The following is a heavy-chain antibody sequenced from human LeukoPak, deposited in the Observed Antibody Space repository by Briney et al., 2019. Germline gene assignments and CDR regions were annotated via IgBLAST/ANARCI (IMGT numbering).Heavy chain of an antibody. D-gene: IGHD5-24*01. CDR2: IYHSGST. CDR3: AKRRNAAPYYFDC. J-gene: IGHJ4*02. Sequence: SGTLSLTCAVSGGSISTNNWWSWVRQPPGKGLEWIGEIYHSGSTNYNPSLKSPVTISVDKSKNQFSLRLSSVTAADTAVYYCAKRRNAAPYYFDCWGQGTLVTVSS. V-gene: IGHV4-4*02. CDR1: GGSISTNNW.